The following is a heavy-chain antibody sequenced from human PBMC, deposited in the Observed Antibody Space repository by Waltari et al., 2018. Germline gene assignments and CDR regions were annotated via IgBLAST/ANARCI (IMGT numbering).Heavy chain of an antibody. J-gene: IGHJ4*02. CDR2: INHSGST. CDR3: ARRTITMIVVVITGPFDY. CDR1: GGSFSGYY. V-gene: IGHV4-34*01. D-gene: IGHD3-22*01. Sequence: QVQLQQWGAGLWTPSETLSLTCAVSGGSFSGYYWRWNREPPGKGLEWIGEINHSGSTNYNPSLKSRVTISVDTSKNQFSLKLSSVTAADTAVYYCARRTITMIVVVITGPFDYWGQGTLVTVSS.